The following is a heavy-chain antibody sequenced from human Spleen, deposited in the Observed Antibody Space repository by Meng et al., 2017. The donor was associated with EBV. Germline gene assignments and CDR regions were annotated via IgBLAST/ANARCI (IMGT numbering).Heavy chain of an antibody. V-gene: IGHV1-69*01. CDR1: GGTFSSYA. CDR2: IIPIFGTA. J-gene: IGHJ5*02. Sequence: QVQLVQSGAEVMKPGSSVKGSCMSAGGTFSSYAISWVRQAPGQGLEWMGGIIPIFGTANYAQKFQGRVTITADESTSTAYMELSSLRSEDTAVYYCARAGCSAGSCYSSIVNWFDPWGQGTLVTVSS. CDR3: ARAGCSAGSCYSSIVNWFDP. D-gene: IGHD2-15*01.